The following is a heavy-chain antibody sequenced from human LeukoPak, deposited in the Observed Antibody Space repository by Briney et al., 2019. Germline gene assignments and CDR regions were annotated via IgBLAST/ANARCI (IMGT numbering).Heavy chain of an antibody. CDR2: ISYDGSNK. D-gene: IGHD5-12*01. CDR1: GFTFSSYG. CDR3: AKESGYDQGYFDY. J-gene: IGHJ4*02. Sequence: GSLRLSCAASGFTFSSYGMHWVRHAPGKGLEWVAVISYDGSNKYYADSVKGRFTISRDNSKNTLYLQMNSLRAEDTAVYYCAKESGYDQGYFDYWGQGTLVTVSS. V-gene: IGHV3-30*18.